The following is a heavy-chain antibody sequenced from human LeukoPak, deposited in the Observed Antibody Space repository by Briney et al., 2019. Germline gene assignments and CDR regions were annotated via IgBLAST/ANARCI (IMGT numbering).Heavy chain of an antibody. V-gene: IGHV1-2*02. Sequence: RASVKVSCKASGYTFTGYYMHWVRQAPGQGLEWMGWINPNSGGTNYAQKFQGRVTMTRDTSISTAYMELSRLRSDDTAVYYCARLEYSRSSDNFDYWGQGTLVTVSS. CDR1: GYTFTGYY. J-gene: IGHJ4*02. D-gene: IGHD6-6*01. CDR2: INPNSGGT. CDR3: ARLEYSRSSDNFDY.